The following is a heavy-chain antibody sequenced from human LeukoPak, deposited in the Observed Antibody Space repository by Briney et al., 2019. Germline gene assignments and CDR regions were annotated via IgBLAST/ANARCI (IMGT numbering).Heavy chain of an antibody. CDR3: RNSGYYDQFDY. V-gene: IGHV3-23*01. Sequence: HPGGSLRLSCAASGFTFSSYAMSWVRQAPGKGLEWVSAISGSGGSTYYADSVKGRFTISRDNSKNTLYLQMNSLRAEDTAVYYCRNSGYYDQFDYWGQGTLVTVSS. CDR1: GFTFSSYA. J-gene: IGHJ4*02. D-gene: IGHD3-22*01. CDR2: ISGSGGST.